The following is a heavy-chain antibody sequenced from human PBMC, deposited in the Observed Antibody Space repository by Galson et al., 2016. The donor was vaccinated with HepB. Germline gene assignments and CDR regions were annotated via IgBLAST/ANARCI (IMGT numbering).Heavy chain of an antibody. D-gene: IGHD3-9*01. CDR2: INHSGTI. Sequence: TCAVCGGSFSDYYWSWIRQPPGKGLEWIGEINHSGTINYNPSLKSRVTISVDTSKNQFSLKLSSVTAADTAVYYCARGDDILTGTYYFDYWGQGTLVTVSS. V-gene: IGHV4-34*09. CDR3: ARGDDILTGTYYFDY. CDR1: GGSFSDYY. J-gene: IGHJ4*02.